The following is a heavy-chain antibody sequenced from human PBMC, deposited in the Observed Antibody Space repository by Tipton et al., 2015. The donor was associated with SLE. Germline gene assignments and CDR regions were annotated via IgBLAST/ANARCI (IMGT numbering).Heavy chain of an antibody. CDR1: GGSINSHY. D-gene: IGHD3-3*01. J-gene: IGHJ5*02. V-gene: IGHV4-59*11. CDR3: ARESGIYDFWSGYYHNWFDP. Sequence: TLSLTCSVSGGSINSHYWIWIRQPPGKGLEWIGYIFYSGTTNYNPSPKSRVTMSLGMSKNQFSLKLSSVTAADTAVYYCARESGIYDFWSGYYHNWFDPWGQGTLVTVSS. CDR2: IFYSGTT.